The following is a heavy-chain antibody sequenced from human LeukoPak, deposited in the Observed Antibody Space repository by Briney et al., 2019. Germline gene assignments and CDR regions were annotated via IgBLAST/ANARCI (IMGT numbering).Heavy chain of an antibody. V-gene: IGHV3-23*01. CDR3: AKTWFGELLPFDY. CDR2: ISGSGGST. J-gene: IGHJ4*02. Sequence: PGGSLGLSCAASGFTFSSYGMSWVRQAPGKGLEWVSAISGSGGSTYYADSVKGRFTISRDNSKNTLYLQMNSLRAEDTAVYYCAKTWFGELLPFDYWGQGTLVTVSS. CDR1: GFTFSSYG. D-gene: IGHD3-10*01.